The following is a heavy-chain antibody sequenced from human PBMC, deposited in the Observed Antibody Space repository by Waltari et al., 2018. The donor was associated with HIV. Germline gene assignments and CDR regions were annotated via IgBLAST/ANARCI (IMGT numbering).Heavy chain of an antibody. CDR2: ISDEGVNK. CDR1: GFPFNRYA. J-gene: IGHJ3*02. CDR3: AILSGSFDS. V-gene: IGHV3-30-3*01. Sequence: QVHLVESGGGVVQPGGSLRLSCAASGFPFNRYAIHWVRQAPGKVLGWVAVISDEGVNKNYADSVKGRFIISRDKSKNTLYLQLNSLRANDKAVYYCAILSGSFDSWGQGTRVSVSS. D-gene: IGHD1-20*01.